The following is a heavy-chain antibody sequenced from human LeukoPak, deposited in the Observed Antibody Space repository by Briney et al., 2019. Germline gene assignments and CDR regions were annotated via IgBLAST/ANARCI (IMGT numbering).Heavy chain of an antibody. CDR2: TYPGDSDT. D-gene: IGHD3-22*01. CDR1: GYSFTSYW. CDR3: ARLRYYDSSGYSYAFDI. V-gene: IGHV5-51*03. Sequence: GESLKISCKGSGYSFTSYWIGWVRQMPGKGLEWMGITYPGDSDTRYSPSFQGQVTISADKSISTAYLQWSSLKASDTAMYYCARLRYYDSSGYSYAFDIWGQGTMVTVSS. J-gene: IGHJ3*02.